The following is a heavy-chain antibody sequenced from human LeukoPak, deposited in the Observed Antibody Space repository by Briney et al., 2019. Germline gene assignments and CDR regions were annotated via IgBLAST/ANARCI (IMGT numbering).Heavy chain of an antibody. Sequence: GGSLRLSCAASGFTFSGSAVHRVRQASGKGLEWVGRIRSRANSYVTAYAASVTGRFTISRDDSNTVYLQMNSLRAADTAVYYCAKIYDSVDYWGQGTLVTVSS. V-gene: IGHV3-73*01. D-gene: IGHD3-22*01. CDR1: GFTFSGSA. J-gene: IGHJ4*02. CDR2: IRSRANSYVT. CDR3: AKIYDSVDY.